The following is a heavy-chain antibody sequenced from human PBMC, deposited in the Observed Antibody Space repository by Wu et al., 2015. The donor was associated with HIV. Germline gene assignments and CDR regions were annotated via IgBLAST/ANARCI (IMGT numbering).Heavy chain of an antibody. J-gene: IGHJ3*02. CDR2: IIPIFGTP. Sequence: QVQLVQSGAEVKKPGSSVKVSCKASGGTFSSYGISWVRQAPGEGLEWMGRIIPIFGTPNYAQKLQGRVTITADESTSTAYMELSSLRSEDTAVYYCHIAAAVGYESEAFDIWGQGTMVTVSS. CDR3: HIAAAVGYESEAFDI. CDR1: GGTFSSYG. V-gene: IGHV1-69*13. D-gene: IGHD6-13*01.